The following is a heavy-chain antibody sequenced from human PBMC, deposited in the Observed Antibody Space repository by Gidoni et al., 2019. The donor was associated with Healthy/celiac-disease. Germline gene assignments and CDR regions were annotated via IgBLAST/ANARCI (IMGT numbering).Heavy chain of an antibody. V-gene: IGHV4-31*03. J-gene: IGHJ5*02. D-gene: IGHD3-10*01. CDR1: GGPLSSCGYY. CDR3: ARVHYYGSGSSLFWFDP. CDR2: IYYSGST. Sequence: QVQLQESGPGLVKPSPTLSLTCPVSGGPLSSCGYYWSWIRQHPGKGVEWIGYIYYSGSTYYNPSLKSRVTISVDTSKNQFSLKLSSVTAADTAVYYCARVHYYGSGSSLFWFDPWGQGTLVTVSS.